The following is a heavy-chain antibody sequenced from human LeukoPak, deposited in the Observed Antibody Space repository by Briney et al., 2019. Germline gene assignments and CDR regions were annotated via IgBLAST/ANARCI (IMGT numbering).Heavy chain of an antibody. D-gene: IGHD6-13*01. CDR3: AKLDIAAAGTGRDY. CDR2: ISGSGGST. Sequence: GGSLRLSCAASGFTVSSNYMSWVRQAPGKGLEWVSAISGSGGSTYYADSVKGRFTISRDNSKNTLYLQMNSLRAEDTAVYYCAKLDIAAAGTGRDYWGQGTLVTVSS. V-gene: IGHV3-23*01. CDR1: GFTVSSNY. J-gene: IGHJ4*02.